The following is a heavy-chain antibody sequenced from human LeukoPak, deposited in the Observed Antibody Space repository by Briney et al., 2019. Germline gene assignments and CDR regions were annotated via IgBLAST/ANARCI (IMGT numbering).Heavy chain of an antibody. CDR1: GFTLSDYY. CDR3: ARGLYYYDSSGYGNFDY. Sequence: GGSLRLSCAASGFTLSDYYMSWIRQAPGKGLEWVSYISSSGSTIFYADSVKGRFTTSRDNAKNSLYLQMNSLRAEDTAVYYCARGLYYYDSSGYGNFDYWGQGTLVTVSS. CDR2: ISSSGSTI. D-gene: IGHD3-22*01. J-gene: IGHJ4*02. V-gene: IGHV3-11*01.